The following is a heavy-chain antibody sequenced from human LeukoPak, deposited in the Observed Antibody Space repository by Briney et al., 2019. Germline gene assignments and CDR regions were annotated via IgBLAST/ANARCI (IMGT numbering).Heavy chain of an antibody. CDR2: IYYSGST. CDR1: GDTISTFY. CDR3: ARGRGGGAFDI. J-gene: IGHJ3*02. V-gene: IGHV4-59*08. Sequence: SETLSLTCTVSGDTISTFYWNWIRQPPGKGLEWIGHIYYSGSTNYNPSLKSRVTISVDTSKNQFSLKLSSVTAADTAVYYCARGRGGGAFDIWGQGTMVTVSS. D-gene: IGHD3-16*01.